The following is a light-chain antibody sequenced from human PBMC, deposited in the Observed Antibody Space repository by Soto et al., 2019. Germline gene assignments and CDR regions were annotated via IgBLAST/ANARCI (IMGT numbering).Light chain of an antibody. CDR3: SSYGGDNNVV. CDR2: EVV. Sequence: QPVLTQPPSASGSPGQSVTISCTGTSSDVGGYNYVSWYQQHPGAAPKLMIYEVVKRPSGVPDRFSGSKSGNTASLTVSGLQAEDESDYYCSSYGGDNNVVFGGGTKLTVL. CDR1: SSDVGGYNY. J-gene: IGLJ2*01. V-gene: IGLV2-8*01.